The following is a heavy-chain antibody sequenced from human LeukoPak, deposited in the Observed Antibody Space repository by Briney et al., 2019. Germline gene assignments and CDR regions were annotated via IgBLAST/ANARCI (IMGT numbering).Heavy chain of an antibody. CDR1: GSPFTSYW. CDR3: ARPPLHGDAFDI. V-gene: IGHV5-51*01. CDR2: IYPGDSDT. J-gene: IGHJ3*02. Sequence: GESLQISCKGSGSPFTSYWIGWGRQLPGKGLEWMGIIYPGDSDTRYSPSFQGQVTISADKSISTAYLQWSSLKASDTAMYYCARPPLHGDAFDIWGQGTMVTVSS.